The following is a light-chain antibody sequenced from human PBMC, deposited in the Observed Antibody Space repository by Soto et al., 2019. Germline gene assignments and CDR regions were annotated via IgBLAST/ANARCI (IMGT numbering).Light chain of an antibody. CDR3: QQYGSSPRT. CDR1: QRIXRTN. J-gene: IGKJ4*01. Sequence: IVLTQSPYTLSLSRGERATLACMNRQRIXRTNLVADQQKLRQAPTLLXVCAASLATGSPDRLSGSGSVTDFPLTISGLHPEYFAVYYFQQYGSSPRTFGGGTKVDIK. CDR2: CAA. V-gene: IGKV3-20*01.